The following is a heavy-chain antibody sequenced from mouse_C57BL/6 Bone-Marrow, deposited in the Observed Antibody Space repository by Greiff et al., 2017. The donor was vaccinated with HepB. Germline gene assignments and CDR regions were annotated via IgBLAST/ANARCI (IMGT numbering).Heavy chain of an antibody. Sequence: VQLQQSGPELVKPGASVKISCKASGYSFTGYYMNWVKQSPEKSLEWIGEINPSTGGTTYNQKFKAKATLTVDKSSSTAYMQLKSLTSEDSAVYYCARRGPYNWGQGTTLTVSS. CDR1: GYSFTGYY. V-gene: IGHV1-42*01. CDR2: INPSTGGT. J-gene: IGHJ2*01. D-gene: IGHD2-12*01. CDR3: ARRGPYN.